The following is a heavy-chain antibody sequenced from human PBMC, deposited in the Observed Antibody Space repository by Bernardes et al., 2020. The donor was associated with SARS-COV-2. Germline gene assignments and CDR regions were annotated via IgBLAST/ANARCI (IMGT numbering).Heavy chain of an antibody. CDR3: AREYDSSGLRWFEI. CDR2: IYNSGST. Sequence: SETLSLTCTVSGGSISGYYWNWIRQPPGMGLEWIGYIYNSGSTNYNPSLKSRVTISVDTSKNQFSLKLTSVTAADTAVYYCAREYDSSGLRWFEIWGQGTLVTVSS. V-gene: IGHV4-59*01. D-gene: IGHD3-22*01. J-gene: IGHJ5*02. CDR1: GGSISGYY.